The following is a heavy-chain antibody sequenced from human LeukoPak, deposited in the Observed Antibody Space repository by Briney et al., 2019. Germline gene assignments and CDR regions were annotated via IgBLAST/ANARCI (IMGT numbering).Heavy chain of an antibody. CDR2: IRSKACGGTT. CDR3: TGLKGTGWPIDY. J-gene: IGHJ4*02. CDR1: GFTFSDYA. Sequence: SGGSLRLSXTASGFTFSDYAMSWFRQTPGKGLECVGFIRSKACGGTTEYAASVKGRFTISRDDSKSIVYLQMNGLKTDDTAVYYCTGLKGTGWPIDYWGQGTLVTVSS. V-gene: IGHV3-49*03. D-gene: IGHD6-19*01.